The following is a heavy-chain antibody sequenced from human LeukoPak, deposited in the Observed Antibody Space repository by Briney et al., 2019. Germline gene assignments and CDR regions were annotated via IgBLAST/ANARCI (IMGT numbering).Heavy chain of an antibody. CDR2: ISGSGGST. V-gene: IGHV3-23*01. J-gene: IGHJ4*02. Sequence: GGSLRLSCAASGFTFSSYAMSWVRQAPGKGLEWVSAISGSGGSTYNAASVKGRFTISRDNSKNILYLEMNSLRAEDTAIYYCAKAYDSGWSPFDHWGQGTLVTVSA. CDR1: GFTFSSYA. CDR3: AKAYDSGWSPFDH. D-gene: IGHD6-19*01.